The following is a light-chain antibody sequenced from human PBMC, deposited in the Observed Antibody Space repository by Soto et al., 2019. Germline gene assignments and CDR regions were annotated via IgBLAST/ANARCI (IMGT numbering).Light chain of an antibody. J-gene: IGKJ4*01. V-gene: IGKV3-11*01. Sequence: EIVLTQSPATLSLSPGERATLSCRASRSVTTFLAWYQQKPGQAPRRLIYDASKRATGVPTRFSASGSGTDFTLTIRGLEPEDCAVYHCQQRTSWPLTFGGGTKVERK. CDR2: DAS. CDR1: RSVTTF. CDR3: QQRTSWPLT.